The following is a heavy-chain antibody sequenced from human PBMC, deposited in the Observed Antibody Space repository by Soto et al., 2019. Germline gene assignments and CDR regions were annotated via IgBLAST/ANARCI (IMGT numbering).Heavy chain of an antibody. J-gene: IGHJ6*02. CDR1: GYSFTSYW. V-gene: IGHV5-10-1*01. CDR3: AYHPLSRLRDYYSGMDV. CDR2: IDPSDSYT. Sequence: GESLKISCKGSGYSFTSYWISWVRQMPGKGLEWMGRIDPSDSYTNYSPSFQGHVTISADKSISTAYLQWSSLKASDTAMYYCAYHPLSRLRDYYSGMDVWGQGTTVTVS. D-gene: IGHD3-16*01.